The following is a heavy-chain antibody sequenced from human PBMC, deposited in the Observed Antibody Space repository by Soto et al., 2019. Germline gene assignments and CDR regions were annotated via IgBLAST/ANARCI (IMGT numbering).Heavy chain of an antibody. V-gene: IGHV1-3*01. D-gene: IGHD6-13*01. Sequence: QVQLVQSGTEVKKPGASVKVSCKASGYTFTSYGIHWVRQAPGQRLEWMGWINAANGDTKYSPKFQGRVTITSDTSASTAYMELSSLRSEDTAVYYCVRRHVSATGIDWFDPWGQGTLVTVSS. J-gene: IGHJ5*02. CDR2: INAANGDT. CDR1: GYTFTSYG. CDR3: VRRHVSATGIDWFDP.